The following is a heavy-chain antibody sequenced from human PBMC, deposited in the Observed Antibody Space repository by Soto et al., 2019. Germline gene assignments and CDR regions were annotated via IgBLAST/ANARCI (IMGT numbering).Heavy chain of an antibody. V-gene: IGHV3-48*03. CDR1: GFTFSSYE. D-gene: IGHD6-19*01. Sequence: EVQLVESGGGLVQPGGSLRLSCAASGFTFSSYEMNWVRQAPGKGLEWVSYISSSGSTIYYADSVKGRFTISRDNAKNSLYLQMNSLRAEDTAVYYCARDLSGRDLHFDYWGQGTLVTVSS. J-gene: IGHJ4*02. CDR2: ISSSGSTI. CDR3: ARDLSGRDLHFDY.